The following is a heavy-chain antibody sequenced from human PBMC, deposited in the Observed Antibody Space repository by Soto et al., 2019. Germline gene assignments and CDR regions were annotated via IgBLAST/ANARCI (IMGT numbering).Heavy chain of an antibody. Sequence: PGGSLRLSCAAPGCTFSSYWMHWVRQAAGKGLVWVSRINSGGSSTCYADSVKGRFAISRDNAKESLYLQMNSLSAGDTAVYYCARASRPKAALPDYLRQGTLVTLSS. CDR2: INSGGSST. V-gene: IGHV3-74*01. CDR1: GCTFSSYW. CDR3: ARASRPKAALPDY. D-gene: IGHD6-13*01. J-gene: IGHJ4*02.